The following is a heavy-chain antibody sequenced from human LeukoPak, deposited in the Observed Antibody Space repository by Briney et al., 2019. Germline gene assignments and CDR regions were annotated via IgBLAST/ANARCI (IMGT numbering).Heavy chain of an antibody. Sequence: SETLSLTCAVYGGSFSGYYWSWIRQPPGKGLEWIGEINHSGSTNYNPSLKSRVTISVDTSKNQFSLKLSSVTAADTAVYYCARGPQRMPYYYYYGMDVWGQGTTVTVSS. CDR3: ARGPQRMPYYYYYGMDV. V-gene: IGHV4-34*01. CDR2: INHSGST. J-gene: IGHJ6*02. CDR1: GGSFSGYY. D-gene: IGHD2-2*01.